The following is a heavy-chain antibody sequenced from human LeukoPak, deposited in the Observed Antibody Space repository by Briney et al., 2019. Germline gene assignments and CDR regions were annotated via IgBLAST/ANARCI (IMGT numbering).Heavy chain of an antibody. D-gene: IGHD3-10*01. CDR2: IIPIFGTA. J-gene: IGHJ4*02. Sequence: ASVKVSCKASGGTFSSYAISWVRQAPGQGLEWMGGIIPIFGTANYAQKFQGRVTITADKSTSTAYMELSSLRSEDTAVYYCAIPNSLDYYGSGSYGRYFDYWGQGTLVTVSS. CDR1: GGTFSSYA. V-gene: IGHV1-69*06. CDR3: AIPNSLDYYGSGSYGRYFDY.